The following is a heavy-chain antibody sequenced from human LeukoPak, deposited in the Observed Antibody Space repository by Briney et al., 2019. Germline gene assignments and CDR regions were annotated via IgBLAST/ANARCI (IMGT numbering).Heavy chain of an antibody. J-gene: IGHJ4*02. CDR1: GGSISSYY. Sequence: SETLSLTCSVSGGSISSYYWSWIRQPPGKGLEWIGYIYYSGSTNYNPSLKSRVTISVDTSKNQFSLKLSSVTAADTAVYYCAKRGIVIRAVIIVGFHKEAYYFDYWGQGALVTVSS. D-gene: IGHD3-10*01. CDR2: IYYSGST. CDR3: AKRGIVIRAVIIVGFHKEAYYFDY. V-gene: IGHV4-59*08.